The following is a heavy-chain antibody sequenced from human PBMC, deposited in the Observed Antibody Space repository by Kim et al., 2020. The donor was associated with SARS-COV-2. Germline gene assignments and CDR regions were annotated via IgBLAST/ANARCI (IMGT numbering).Heavy chain of an antibody. CDR1: GDTVSNNNVA. D-gene: IGHD6-13*01. V-gene: IGHV6-1*01. CDR2: TYYISKWFH. CDR3: ARGTNSAFDI. J-gene: IGHJ3*02. Sequence: SQTLSLTCVISGDTVSNNNVAWNWIRLSPSRGLEWLGRTYYISKWFHDYAVSVRSRTTINADTSKNQFSLQLNSVTPEDTAAYYCARGTNSAFDIWDQGTMVTVSS.